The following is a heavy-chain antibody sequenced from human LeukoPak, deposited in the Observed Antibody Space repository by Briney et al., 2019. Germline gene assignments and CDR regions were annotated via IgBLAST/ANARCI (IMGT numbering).Heavy chain of an antibody. CDR2: IRSKAYGGTT. CDR3: TRAVRGLDV. Sequence: GGSLRLSCTATGFTFGDYAMSWVRQAPGKGLEWVGFIRSKAYGGTTEYAASVKGRFTISRDDSKSIAYLQMNSLKTEDTAVYYCTRAVRGLDVWGQGTTVTVSS. V-gene: IGHV3-49*04. CDR1: GFTFGDYA. J-gene: IGHJ6*02.